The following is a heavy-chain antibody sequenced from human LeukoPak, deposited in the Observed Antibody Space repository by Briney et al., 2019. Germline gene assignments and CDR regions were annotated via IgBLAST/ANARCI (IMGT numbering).Heavy chain of an antibody. J-gene: IGHJ4*02. V-gene: IGHV3-30-3*01. CDR2: ISYDGSNT. CDR3: ARPYSSGWYGDFDY. CDR1: GFTFSSYA. Sequence: PGGSLRLSCAASGFTFSSYAIHWVRQAPGKGLEWVAVISYDGSNTYYADSVNGRFTISRDNSKNTLYLQMNSLRAEDTAVYYCARPYSSGWYGDFDYWGQGTLVTVSS. D-gene: IGHD6-19*01.